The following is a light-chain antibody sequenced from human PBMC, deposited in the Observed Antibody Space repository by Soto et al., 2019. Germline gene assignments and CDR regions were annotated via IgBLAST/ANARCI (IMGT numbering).Light chain of an antibody. CDR3: QQYNSYSGT. J-gene: IGKJ1*01. V-gene: IGKV1-5*03. Sequence: DIQMTQSPSTLSASVGDRVTITCRASQSIGSWLAWYQQKPGKAPKLLLYQASRLESGVPSRFSGSGSVTEFTLTISILQSDDFATYYCQQYNSYSGTFGRGTKVEIK. CDR1: QSIGSW. CDR2: QAS.